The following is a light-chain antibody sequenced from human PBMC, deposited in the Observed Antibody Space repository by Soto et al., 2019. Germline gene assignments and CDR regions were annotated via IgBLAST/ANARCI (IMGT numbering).Light chain of an antibody. CDR1: HTIATH. CDR3: QQFYYYPHT. J-gene: IGKJ2*01. V-gene: IGKV1-39*01. Sequence: IHMTQSPSSLSASVGDGVTLTCRASHTIATHLNWYQQKPGQVPEVLIYGASRLNVGVPYRFTGSGYGTDFTLTINNLQPEDFAMYYCQQFYYYPHTFGQGTKLEVK. CDR2: GAS.